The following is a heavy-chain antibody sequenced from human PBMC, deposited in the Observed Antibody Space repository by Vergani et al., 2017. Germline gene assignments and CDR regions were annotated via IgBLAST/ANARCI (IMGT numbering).Heavy chain of an antibody. CDR1: GFTFSSYW. CDR3: ARDSFFGVVIIPFDY. J-gene: IGHJ4*02. D-gene: IGHD3-3*01. CDR2: IKQDGSEK. V-gene: IGHV3-7*01. Sequence: ELQLVESGGGLVQPGGSLRLSCAASGFTFSSYWMSWVRQAPGKGLEWVANIKQDGSEKYYVDSVKGRFTISRDNAKNSLYLQMNSLRAEDTAVYYCARDSFFGVVIIPFDYWGQGTLVTVSS.